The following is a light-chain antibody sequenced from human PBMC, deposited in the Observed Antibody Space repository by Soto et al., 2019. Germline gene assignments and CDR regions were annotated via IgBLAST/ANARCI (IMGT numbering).Light chain of an antibody. V-gene: IGKV3-20*01. J-gene: IGKJ2*01. CDR3: QKYGRSPYT. CDR1: QRVSNYY. Sequence: EIVLTQSPGTLSLSPGERATLSCRASQRVSNYYLAWYQQKPGQAPRPLIYAASSRAAGIPERFGGSRSGSDFTLTITILEPEDFAVYYCQKYGRSPYTFGQGTKLEIK. CDR2: AAS.